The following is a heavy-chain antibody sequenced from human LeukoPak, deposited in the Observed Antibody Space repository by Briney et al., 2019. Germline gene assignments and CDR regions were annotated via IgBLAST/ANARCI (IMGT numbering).Heavy chain of an antibody. Sequence: GGSLRLSCAASGFTFSSYWMSWVRQAPGKGLEWVANIKQDGSEKYYVDSVKGRFTISRDNAKNSLYLQMNSLRAEDTAVYYCARDLSASWYSLGYWGRGTLVTVSS. CDR3: ARDLSASWYSLGY. CDR2: IKQDGSEK. CDR1: GFTFSSYW. V-gene: IGHV3-7*01. D-gene: IGHD2-2*01. J-gene: IGHJ4*02.